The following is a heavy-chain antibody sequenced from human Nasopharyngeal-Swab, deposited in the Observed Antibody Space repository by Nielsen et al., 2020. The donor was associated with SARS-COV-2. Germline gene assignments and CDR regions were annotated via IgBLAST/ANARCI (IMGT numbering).Heavy chain of an antibody. J-gene: IGHJ3*02. V-gene: IGHV3-21*01. Sequence: GGSLRLSCAASGFTFSSYSMNWVRQAPGKGLEWVSSISSSSSYIYYADSVKGRFTISRDNAKNSLYPQMNSLRAEDTAVYYCARDDLPSIAAAGVDAFDIWGQGTMVTVSS. CDR1: GFTFSSYS. D-gene: IGHD6-13*01. CDR2: ISSSSSYI. CDR3: ARDDLPSIAAAGVDAFDI.